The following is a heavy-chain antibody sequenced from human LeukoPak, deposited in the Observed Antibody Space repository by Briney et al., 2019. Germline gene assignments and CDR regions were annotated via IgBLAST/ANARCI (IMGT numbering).Heavy chain of an antibody. CDR3: ARGVGDSWSFYYYMDV. Sequence: SETLSLTCTVPGGSMNKYYWNWIRQPPGKGLEWIGYIYYSGSTYYNPSLKSRVTISVDTSKNQFSLKLSSVTAADTAVYYCARGVGDSWSFYYYMDVWGKGTTVTVSS. CDR2: IYYSGST. CDR1: GGSMNKYY. J-gene: IGHJ6*03. V-gene: IGHV4-59*12. D-gene: IGHD4-17*01.